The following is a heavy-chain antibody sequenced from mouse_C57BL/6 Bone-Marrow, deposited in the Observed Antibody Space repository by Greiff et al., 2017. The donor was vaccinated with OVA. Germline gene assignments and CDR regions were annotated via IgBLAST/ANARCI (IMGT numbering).Heavy chain of an antibody. CDR1: GYAFSSYW. V-gene: IGHV1-80*01. CDR2: IYPGDGDT. CDR3: ARAVKIYYDYDGFAY. J-gene: IGHJ3*01. Sequence: LVESGAELVKPGASVKISCKASGYAFSSYWMNWVKQRPGKGLEWIGQIYPGDGDTNYNGKFKGKATLTADKSSSTAYMQLSSLTSEDSAVYFCARAVKIYYDYDGFAYWGQGTLVTVSA. D-gene: IGHD2-4*01.